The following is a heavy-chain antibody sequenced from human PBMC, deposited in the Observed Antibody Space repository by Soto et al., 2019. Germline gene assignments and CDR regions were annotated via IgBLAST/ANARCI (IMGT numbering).Heavy chain of an antibody. D-gene: IGHD2-21*02. Sequence: VQLVESGGGVVQPGRSLRLSCAASGFTFSSYAMHWVRQAPGKGLEWVAVISYDGSNKYYADSVKGRFTISRDNSKNTLYLQMNSLRAEDTAVYYCATDANCGGDCYMYYFDYWGQGTLVTVSS. CDR3: ATDANCGGDCYMYYFDY. CDR2: ISYDGSNK. V-gene: IGHV3-30-3*01. CDR1: GFTFSSYA. J-gene: IGHJ4*02.